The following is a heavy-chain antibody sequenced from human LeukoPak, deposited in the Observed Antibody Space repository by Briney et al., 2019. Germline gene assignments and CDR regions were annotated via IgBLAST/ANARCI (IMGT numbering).Heavy chain of an antibody. CDR1: GFTFSSYR. Sequence: GGSLRLSCAGSGFTFSSYRMNWVRQAPGKGLEWVSYISSSSRTIYYADSVKGRFTISRDNAKNSLYLQMNSLRAEDTAVYYCTTGRIAAAGSSDYWGQGTLVTVSS. J-gene: IGHJ4*02. CDR3: TTGRIAAAGSSDY. V-gene: IGHV3-48*01. CDR2: ISSSSRTI. D-gene: IGHD6-13*01.